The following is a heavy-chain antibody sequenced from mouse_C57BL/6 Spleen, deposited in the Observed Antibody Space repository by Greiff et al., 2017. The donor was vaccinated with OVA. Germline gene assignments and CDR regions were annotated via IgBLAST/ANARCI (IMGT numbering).Heavy chain of an antibody. CDR2: IDPSDSYT. J-gene: IGHJ4*01. D-gene: IGHD1-1*01. CDR3: ARPYYGGAYAMDY. V-gene: IGHV1-69*01. CDR1: GYTFTSYW. Sequence: QVQLQQSGAELVMPGASVKLSCKASGYTFTSYWMHWVKQRPGQGLEWIGEIDPSDSYTNYNQKFKGKSTLTVDKSSSTAYMQLSSLTSEDSAVYYCARPYYGGAYAMDYWGQGTSVTVSS.